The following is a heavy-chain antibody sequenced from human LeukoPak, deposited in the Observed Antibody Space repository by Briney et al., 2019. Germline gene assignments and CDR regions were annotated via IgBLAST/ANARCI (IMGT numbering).Heavy chain of an antibody. D-gene: IGHD6-19*01. V-gene: IGHV3-23*01. Sequence: PGGSLRLSCAASGFTFSAYAMTWVRQAPGKGLEWVSVIRSRPTSTYYADSVKGRFTISRDNSRNTLYLQMNSLRAEDTAVYYCAKPYSSGWFGEGYYYYYGMDVWGQGTTVTVSS. J-gene: IGHJ6*02. CDR3: AKPYSSGWFGEGYYYYYGMDV. CDR2: IRSRPTST. CDR1: GFTFSAYA.